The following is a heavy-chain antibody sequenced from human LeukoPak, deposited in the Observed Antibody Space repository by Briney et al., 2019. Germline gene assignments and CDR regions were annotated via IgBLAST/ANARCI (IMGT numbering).Heavy chain of an antibody. V-gene: IGHV5-51*01. CDR1: EYSFSTYW. CDR2: IYVGDSDT. CDR3: AKNNGGSWSY. D-gene: IGHD6-13*01. Sequence: GESLKISCKGSEYSFSTYWIGWLRQMPGKGLEWMGIIYVGDSDTRYSPSFQGQVTISADKSISTAYLQWSSLKASDTAMYYCAKNNGGSWSYWGQGTLVTVSS. J-gene: IGHJ4*02.